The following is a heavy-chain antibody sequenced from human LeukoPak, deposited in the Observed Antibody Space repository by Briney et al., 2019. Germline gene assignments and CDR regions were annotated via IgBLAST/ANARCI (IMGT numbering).Heavy chain of an antibody. CDR2: ISGSGGST. V-gene: IGHV3-23*01. CDR3: AKDAYDSSGYHLDY. D-gene: IGHD3-22*01. CDR1: GFTFSSYA. J-gene: IGHJ4*02. Sequence: AGGSLRLSCAASGFTFSSYAMSWVRQAPRKGLEWVSAISGSGGSTYYADSVKGRFTISRDNSKNTLYLQMNSLRAEDTAVYYCAKDAYDSSGYHLDYWGQGTLVTVSS.